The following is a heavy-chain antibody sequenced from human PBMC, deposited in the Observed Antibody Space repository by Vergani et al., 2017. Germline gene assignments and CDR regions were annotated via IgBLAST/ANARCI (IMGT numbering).Heavy chain of an antibody. CDR3: ARGTRYCSGGSCYGXFDP. V-gene: IGHV1-46*03. Sequence: QVQLVQSGAEVKKPGASVKVSCKASGYTFTSYYMHWVRQAHGQGLGWMGIINPSGGSTSYAQKFQGRVTMTRDTSTSKGYRELSSLRSEDTAVYYCARGTRYCSGGSCYGXFDPWGQGTLVTVSS. CDR2: INPSGGST. J-gene: IGHJ5*02. D-gene: IGHD2-15*01. CDR1: GYTFTSYY.